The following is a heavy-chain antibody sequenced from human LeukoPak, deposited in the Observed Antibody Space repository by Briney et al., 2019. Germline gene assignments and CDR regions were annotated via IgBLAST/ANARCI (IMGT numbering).Heavy chain of an antibody. CDR2: ISYDGSNK. V-gene: IGHV3-30*18. CDR1: GFTFSSYG. D-gene: IGHD5-18*01. Sequence: GGSLRLSCAASGFTFSSYGMHWVRQAPGKGLEWVAVISYDGSNKYYADSVKGRFTISRDSSKNTLYLQMNSLRAEDTAVYYCAKFSGSGYSYGYYFDYWGQGTLVTVSS. CDR3: AKFSGSGYSYGYYFDY. J-gene: IGHJ4*02.